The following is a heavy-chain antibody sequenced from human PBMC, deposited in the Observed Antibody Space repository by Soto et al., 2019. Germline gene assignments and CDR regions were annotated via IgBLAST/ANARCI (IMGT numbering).Heavy chain of an antibody. CDR2: VGGSGGK. CDR1: GFTFSSHV. J-gene: IGHJ6*02. CDR3: TKGRLDG. V-gene: IGHV3-23*01. Sequence: ELQLLESGGGLVQPGGSLRLSCVASGFTFSSHVMNWVRQAPGRGLEWVSSVGGSGGKYYADSARGRFTISRDNSKNTVNLPMNSLKAEDTAVYYCTKGRLDGWGQGTTVSVSS.